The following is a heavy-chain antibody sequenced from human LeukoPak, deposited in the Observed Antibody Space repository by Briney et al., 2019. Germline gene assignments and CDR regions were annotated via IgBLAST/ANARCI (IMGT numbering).Heavy chain of an antibody. V-gene: IGHV4-34*01. J-gene: IGHJ5*02. CDR3: AGRTVAGRNNWFDP. CDR2: INHSGST. Sequence: SETLSLTCAVYGGSFSGYYWSWIRQPPGKGLEWIGEINHSGSTNYNPSLKSRVTISVDTSKNQFSLKLSSVTAADTAVYYCAGRTVAGRNNWFDPWGQGTLVTVSS. D-gene: IGHD6-19*01. CDR1: GGSFSGYY.